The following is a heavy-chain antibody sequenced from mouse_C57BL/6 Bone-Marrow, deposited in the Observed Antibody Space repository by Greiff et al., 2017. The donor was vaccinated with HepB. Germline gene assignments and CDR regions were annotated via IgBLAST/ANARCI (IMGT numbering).Heavy chain of an antibody. CDR1: GYTFTSYG. CDR2: IYPRSGNT. CDR3: ARYPYYGSSWFAY. J-gene: IGHJ3*01. V-gene: IGHV1-81*01. D-gene: IGHD1-1*01. Sequence: QVHVKQSGAELARPGASVKLSCKASGYTFTSYGISWVKQSTGQGLEWIGEIYPRSGNTYYNEKFKGKATLTADKSSSTAYMELRSLTSEDSAVYFCARYPYYGSSWFAYWGQGTLVTVSS.